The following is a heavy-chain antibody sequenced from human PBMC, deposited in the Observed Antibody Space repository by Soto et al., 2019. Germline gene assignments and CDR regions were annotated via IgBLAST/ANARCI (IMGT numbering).Heavy chain of an antibody. D-gene: IGHD3-22*01. J-gene: IGHJ4*02. CDR1: GLTLRNAW. CDR2: FNSKTDGGTT. V-gene: IGHV3-15*01. Sequence: GVTLRLSCAASGLTLRNAWISWARKNTGQGLEWVGRFNSKTDGGTTDYAAPVKGRFTISRDDSKNTLYLQMNSLKTEDTAVYYSTAERYYYDSSGYYYGLFDYRRRGTLVTVAS. CDR3: TAERYYYDSSGYYYGLFDY.